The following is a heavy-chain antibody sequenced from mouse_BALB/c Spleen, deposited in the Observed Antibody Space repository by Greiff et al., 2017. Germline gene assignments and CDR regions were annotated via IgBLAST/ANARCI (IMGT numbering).Heavy chain of an antibody. CDR1: GFTFSDYY. CDR3: ARDTGRAGFFAY. D-gene: IGHD1-1*01. CDR2: ISDGGSYT. V-gene: IGHV5-4*02. J-gene: IGHJ3*01. Sequence: EVQVVESGGGLVKPGGSLKLSCAASGFTFSDYYMYWVRQTPEKRLEWVATISDGGSYTYYPDSVKGRFTISRDNAKNNLYLQMSSLKSEDTAMYYCARDTGRAGFFAYWGQGTLVTVSA.